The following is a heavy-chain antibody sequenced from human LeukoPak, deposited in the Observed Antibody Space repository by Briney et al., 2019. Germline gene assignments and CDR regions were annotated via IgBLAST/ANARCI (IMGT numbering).Heavy chain of an antibody. CDR3: ARGGLPRENWFDP. J-gene: IGHJ5*02. Sequence: SETLSLTCTVSDGSISTYYWSWIRQPARKGLEWIGRIYTTGSTNYNPSLKSRVTMSVDTSKNQFSLKLTSVTAADTAVYYCARGGLPRENWFDPWGQGTLVTVSS. CDR1: DGSISTYY. D-gene: IGHD3/OR15-3a*01. V-gene: IGHV4-4*07. CDR2: IYTTGST.